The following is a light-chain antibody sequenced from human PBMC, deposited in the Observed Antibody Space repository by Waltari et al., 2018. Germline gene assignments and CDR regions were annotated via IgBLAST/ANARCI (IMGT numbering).Light chain of an antibody. V-gene: IGKV1-39*01. Sequence: DIQMTQSPSSLSASVGDRVTITCRASQSISHYLNWYQQKPQKAPKLLMFGASILQSGVPSRFSGSGSGTDFTLTINNLQPEDFATYYCQQSYSSPWTFGQGTRVEIK. J-gene: IGKJ1*01. CDR1: QSISHY. CDR3: QQSYSSPWT. CDR2: GAS.